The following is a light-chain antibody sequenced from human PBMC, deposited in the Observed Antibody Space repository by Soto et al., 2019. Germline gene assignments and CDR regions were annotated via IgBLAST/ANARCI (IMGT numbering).Light chain of an antibody. CDR2: EGS. J-gene: IGLJ1*01. CDR1: SSDVGSYNL. V-gene: IGLV2-23*01. Sequence: QSVLTQPASVSGSPGQSITISCTGTSSDVGSYNLVSWYQQHPGKAPKLMIYEGSKRPSGVSNRFSGSKSGNTASLTISGLQAEDEADYYCCSYAGRSTPYVFGTGTKLTV. CDR3: CSYAGRSTPYV.